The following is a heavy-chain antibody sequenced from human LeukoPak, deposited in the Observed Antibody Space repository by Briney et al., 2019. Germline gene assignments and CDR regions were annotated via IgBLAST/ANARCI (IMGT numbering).Heavy chain of an antibody. J-gene: IGHJ6*03. CDR3: ARGGSGWYHYYYMDV. Sequence: GGSLRLSCAASGFTFSSYGMSWVRQAPGKGLDWVSAISGSGGSTYYADSVKGRFTISRDNSKNTLYLQMNSLRAEDTAVYYCARGGSGWYHYYYMDVWGKGTTVTVSS. V-gene: IGHV3-23*01. CDR2: ISGSGGST. D-gene: IGHD6-19*01. CDR1: GFTFSSYG.